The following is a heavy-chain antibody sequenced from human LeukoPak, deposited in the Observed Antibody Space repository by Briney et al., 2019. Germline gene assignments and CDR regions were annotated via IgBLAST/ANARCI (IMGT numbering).Heavy chain of an antibody. Sequence: GASVKVSCKASGYTFTSYGISWVRQAPGQGLEWMGGIIPIFGTANYAQKFQGRVTITADESTSTAYMELSSLRSEDTAVYYCARLAGEIVVVTAIQRYYYYGMDVWGQGTTVTVSS. CDR3: ARLAGEIVVVTAIQRYYYYGMDV. J-gene: IGHJ6*02. CDR2: IIPIFGTA. V-gene: IGHV1-69*13. D-gene: IGHD2-21*02. CDR1: GYTFTSYG.